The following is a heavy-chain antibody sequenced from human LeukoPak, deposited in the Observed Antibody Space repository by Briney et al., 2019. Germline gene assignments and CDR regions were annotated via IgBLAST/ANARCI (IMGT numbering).Heavy chain of an antibody. CDR3: AKPGKERYSSTWDFDY. CDR2: INDSGGTT. V-gene: IGHV3-23*01. Sequence: GGSLRLSCAASGVTFSSNAMSRVRQAPGKGLEWVSIINDSGGTTYYADSVKGRFIISRDNSKNTLYLQMNSLRAEDTAVYYCAKPGKERYSSTWDFDYWGQGTLVTVSS. D-gene: IGHD6-13*01. J-gene: IGHJ4*02. CDR1: GVTFSSNA.